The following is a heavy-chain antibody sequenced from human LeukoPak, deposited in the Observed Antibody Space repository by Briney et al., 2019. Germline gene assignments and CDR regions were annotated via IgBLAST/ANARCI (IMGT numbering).Heavy chain of an antibody. CDR1: GFTFGSYG. D-gene: IGHD3-22*01. Sequence: GGSLRLSCAASGFTFGSYGMHWVRQAPGKGLEWVAVIWYDGSNKYYADSVKGRFTISRDNSKNTLYLQMNSLRAEDTAVYYCARVPYYYDSSGYYYRHLYYYGMDVWGQGTTVTVSS. CDR3: ARVPYYYDSSGYYYRHLYYYGMDV. CDR2: IWYDGSNK. V-gene: IGHV3-33*01. J-gene: IGHJ6*02.